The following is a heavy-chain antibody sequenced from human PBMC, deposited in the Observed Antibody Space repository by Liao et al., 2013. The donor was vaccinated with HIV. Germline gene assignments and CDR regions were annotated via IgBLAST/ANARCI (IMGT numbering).Heavy chain of an antibody. V-gene: IGHV4-59*12. D-gene: IGHD3-10*01. J-gene: IGHJ3*02. CDR3: ARSGQGLKGAFDI. CDR2: THYSGKT. Sequence: QVQLQESGPGLVKSSETLSLNCAVSGASISNYYWNWIRQPPGEGLEWIGYTHYSGKTYGNPSLTSRVTMSVDTSKNQFSLKLSSVTAADTAVYYCARSGQGLKGAFDIWGQGTMVTVSS. CDR1: GASISNYY.